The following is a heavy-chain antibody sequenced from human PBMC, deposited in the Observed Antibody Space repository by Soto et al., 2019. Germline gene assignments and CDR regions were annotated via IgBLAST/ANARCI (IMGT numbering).Heavy chain of an antibody. CDR2: ISYDGSNK. J-gene: IGHJ3*02. D-gene: IGHD5-12*01. V-gene: IGHV3-30*18. Sequence: GGSLRLSCAASGFTFSSYGMHWVRQAPGKGLEWVAVISYDGSNKYYADSVKGRFTISRDNSKNTLYLQMNSLRAEDTAVFYCAKVLFAGWSPRFFSGPLNVFDIGGKGKMVTVSS. CDR3: AKVLFAGWSPRFFSGPLNVFDI. CDR1: GFTFSSYG.